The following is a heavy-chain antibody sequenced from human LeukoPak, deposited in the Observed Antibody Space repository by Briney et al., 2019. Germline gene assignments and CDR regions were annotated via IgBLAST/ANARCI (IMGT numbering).Heavy chain of an antibody. J-gene: IGHJ4*02. D-gene: IGHD4-17*01. V-gene: IGHV3-23*01. Sequence: AGGSLRLSCAASGFTFSSYAMSWVRQAPGKGLEWVSAISGSGGSTYYADSVKGRFTISRDNSKNTLYLQMNSLRAEDTAVYYCVRELNDYGDPPGYWGQGTLVTVSS. CDR3: VRELNDYGDPPGY. CDR2: ISGSGGST. CDR1: GFTFSSYA.